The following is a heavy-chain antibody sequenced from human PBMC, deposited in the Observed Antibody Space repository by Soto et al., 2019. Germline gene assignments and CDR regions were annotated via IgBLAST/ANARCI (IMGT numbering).Heavy chain of an antibody. V-gene: IGHV4-31*03. CDR3: VRETHSSSWYIDY. Sequence: QVQLQESGPGLVKPSQTLSLTCTVSGGSISSGGYYWSWIRQHPGKGLEWIGYIYYSGSTYYNPSLKSRVTISVDTSKNQFSLKLSSVTAADTAVYYCVRETHSSSWYIDYWGQGTLVTVSS. D-gene: IGHD6-13*01. CDR2: IYYSGST. J-gene: IGHJ4*02. CDR1: GGSISSGGYY.